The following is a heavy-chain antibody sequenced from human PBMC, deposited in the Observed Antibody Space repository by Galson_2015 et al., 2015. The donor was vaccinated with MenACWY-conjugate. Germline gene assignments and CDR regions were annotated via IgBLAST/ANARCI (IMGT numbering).Heavy chain of an antibody. D-gene: IGHD5-18*01. CDR3: ARENSYNYAYAIDN. Sequence: SLRLSCAASGFTFSFYWMTWVRHAPGKGLEWVANIKKDASEIHYVDSVKGRFTISRDNAKNSVFLQMNRLRAEDTAVYYCARENSYNYAYAIDNWGQGTLVTVSS. CDR2: IKKDASEI. V-gene: IGHV3-7*03. J-gene: IGHJ4*02. CDR1: GFTFSFYW.